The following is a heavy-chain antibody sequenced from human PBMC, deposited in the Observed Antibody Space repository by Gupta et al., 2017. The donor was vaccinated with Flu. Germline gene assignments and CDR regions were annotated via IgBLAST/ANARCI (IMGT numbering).Heavy chain of an antibody. D-gene: IGHD4-17*01. J-gene: IGHJ4*02. CDR3: ARDRGAGMTTGLRGDY. CDR2: ISGSGSTI. Sequence: WFHQAPGKGLEWVAYISGSGSTINYADSVKGRFTISRDNAKNSLYLQMNSLRAEDTAVYYCARDRGAGMTTGLRGDYWGQGALVTVSS. V-gene: IGHV3-48*03.